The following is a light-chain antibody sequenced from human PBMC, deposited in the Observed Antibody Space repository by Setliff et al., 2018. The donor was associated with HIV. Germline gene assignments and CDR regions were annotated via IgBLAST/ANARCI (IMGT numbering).Light chain of an antibody. Sequence: QSALTQPASVSGSPGQSITISCTGTSSDVGSYNLVSWYQQHPDKAPKVMIYDVTKRPSGVPDRFSGSKSGSTASLTISGLQAEDEADYYCCSYADTYLVIFGGGTQLTVL. CDR3: CSYADTYLVI. V-gene: IGLV2-23*02. CDR1: SSDVGSYNL. CDR2: DVT. J-gene: IGLJ2*01.